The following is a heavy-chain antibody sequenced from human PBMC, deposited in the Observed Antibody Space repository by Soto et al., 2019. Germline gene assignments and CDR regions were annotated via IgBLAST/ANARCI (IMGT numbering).Heavy chain of an antibody. CDR3: AYASPAGDY. CDR2: VSGRGDTT. Sequence: EGSLRLSCAASGFTFSNFGMTWVRQAPGKGLEWVSGVSGRGDTTHYADSVKGRFTISRENSRDTLYLQMNSLRGEDTAVYYCAYASPAGDYWCQGILVTVS. J-gene: IGHJ4*02. D-gene: IGHD3-10*01. V-gene: IGHV3-23*01. CDR1: GFTFSNFG.